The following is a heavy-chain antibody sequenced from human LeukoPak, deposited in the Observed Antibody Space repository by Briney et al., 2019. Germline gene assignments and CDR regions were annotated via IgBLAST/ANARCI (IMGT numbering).Heavy chain of an antibody. V-gene: IGHV4-31*03. CDR2: IYYSGST. CDR1: GGSISSGGYY. J-gene: IGHJ4*02. CDR3: ARGLMVAAARLYYFDY. D-gene: IGHD6-13*01. Sequence: SETLSLTCTVSGGSISSGGYYWSWIRQHPGKGLEWIGYIYYSGSTYYNPSLKSRVTISVDTSKNQFSLKLSSVTAADTAVYYCARGLMVAAARLYYFDYSGQGTLVTVFS.